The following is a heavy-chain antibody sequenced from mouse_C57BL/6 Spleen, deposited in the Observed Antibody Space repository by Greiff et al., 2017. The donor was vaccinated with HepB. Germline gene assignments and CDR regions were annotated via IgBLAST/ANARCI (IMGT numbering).Heavy chain of an antibody. CDR2: IYPGDGDT. V-gene: IGHV1-80*01. CDR1: GYAFSSYW. D-gene: IGHD2-3*01. CDR3: ARLDGYCGYFDY. J-gene: IGHJ2*01. Sequence: VQLQQSGAELVKPGASVKISCKASGYAFSSYWMNWVKQRPGKGLEWIGQIYPGDGDTNYNGKFKGKATLTADKSSSTAYMQLSSLTSEDSAVYFCARLDGYCGYFDYWGQGTTLTVSS.